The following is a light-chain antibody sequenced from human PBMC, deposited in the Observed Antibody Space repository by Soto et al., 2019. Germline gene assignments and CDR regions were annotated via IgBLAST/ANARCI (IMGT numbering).Light chain of an antibody. V-gene: IGKV4-1*01. CDR2: WAS. CDR1: QSVLYSSNNKNY. Sequence: DIVMTQSPDSLAVSLGERATINCKSSQSVLYSSNNKNYLAWYQQKPGQPPKLLIYWASTRESGVPDRFSGSGSGTDFTLTIRSLQAEDVAVYYCQHYYSTRLTFGGGTKVEIK. J-gene: IGKJ4*01. CDR3: QHYYSTRLT.